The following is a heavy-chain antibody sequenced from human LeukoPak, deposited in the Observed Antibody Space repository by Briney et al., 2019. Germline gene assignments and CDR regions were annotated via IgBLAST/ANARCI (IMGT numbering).Heavy chain of an antibody. D-gene: IGHD2-15*01. Sequence: GGSLRLSCAASGFTFSSYGMHWVRQAPGKGLEWVAVISYDGSNKYYADSVKGRFTISRDNSKNTLYLQMNSLRAEDTAVYYCAKGSVVVAALDHWGQGTLVTVSS. CDR3: AKGSVVVAALDH. CDR1: GFTFSSYG. V-gene: IGHV3-30*18. CDR2: ISYDGSNK. J-gene: IGHJ4*02.